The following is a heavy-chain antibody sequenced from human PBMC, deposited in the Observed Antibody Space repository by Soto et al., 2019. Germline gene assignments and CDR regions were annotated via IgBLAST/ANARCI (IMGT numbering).Heavy chain of an antibody. D-gene: IGHD5-18*01. CDR1: GGSVHNGGYY. CDR3: ARNSRGYIYGYYPDS. Sequence: SETLSLTCTVSGGSVHNGGYYWSWLRQPPGKGLEGIGYSYYTGTHNYNPSLKSHVTISVDTSKKQLSLKVKSVRAADTAVYFCARNSRGYIYGYYPDSRGQGNLVTVS. V-gene: IGHV4-61*08. CDR2: SYYTGTH. J-gene: IGHJ4*02.